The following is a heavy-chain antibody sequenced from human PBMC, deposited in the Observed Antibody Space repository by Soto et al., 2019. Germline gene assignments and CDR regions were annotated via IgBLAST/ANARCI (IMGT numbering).Heavy chain of an antibody. CDR2: IYYSGST. Sequence: QVQLQESGPGLVKPSQTLSLTCTVSGGSISSGGYYWSWIRQHPGKGLEWIGYIYYSGSTYYNPSLKSRVTISVDTSKNQFSLKLSSVTAADTAVYYCARVGSPYGSGTLEDWFDPWGQGTLVTVSS. CDR1: GGSISSGGYY. CDR3: ARVGSPYGSGTLEDWFDP. V-gene: IGHV4-31*03. D-gene: IGHD3-10*01. J-gene: IGHJ5*02.